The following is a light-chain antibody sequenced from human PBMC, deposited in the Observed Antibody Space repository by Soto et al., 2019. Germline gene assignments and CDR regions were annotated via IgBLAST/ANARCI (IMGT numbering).Light chain of an antibody. V-gene: IGLV2-14*01. J-gene: IGLJ2*01. CDR3: TSYTSSRTLV. CDR2: EVS. CDR1: SSDVGGYNY. Sequence: QSALTQPASVSGSPGQSITISCTGTSSDVGGYNYVSWYQQHPGKAPKLMIYEVSNRPSGVSNRFSGSKSGNTASLTISGLVAEDEADYYCTSYTSSRTLVFGGGTKLTVL.